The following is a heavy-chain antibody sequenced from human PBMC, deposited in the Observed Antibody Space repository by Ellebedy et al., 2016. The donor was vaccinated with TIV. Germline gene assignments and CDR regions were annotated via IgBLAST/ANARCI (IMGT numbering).Heavy chain of an antibody. D-gene: IGHD5-24*01. J-gene: IGHJ4*02. V-gene: IGHV1-46*04. CDR2: INPSGGST. CDR1: GYTFTSYY. CDR3: ARAWRDGYNFPLGDY. Sequence: AASVKVSCKASGYTFTSYYMHWVRQAPGQGLAWMGIINPSGGSTSYAQKLQGRVTMTRDTSTSTVYMELSSLRSEDTAVYYCARAWRDGYNFPLGDYWGQGTLVTVSS.